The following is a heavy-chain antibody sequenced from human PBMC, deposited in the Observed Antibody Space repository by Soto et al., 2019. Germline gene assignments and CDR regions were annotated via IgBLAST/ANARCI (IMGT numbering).Heavy chain of an antibody. Sequence: QVQLQESGPGLVKPSETLSLTCTVSGGSISSYYWSWIRQPPGKGLEWIGYIYYSGSTNYNPSLKSRVTISVDTSKNQFSLKLSSVTAADTAVYYCARHNGAGIAAYWGQGTLVTVSS. CDR1: GGSISSYY. J-gene: IGHJ4*02. V-gene: IGHV4-59*08. CDR3: ARHNGAGIAAY. D-gene: IGHD6-13*01. CDR2: IYYSGST.